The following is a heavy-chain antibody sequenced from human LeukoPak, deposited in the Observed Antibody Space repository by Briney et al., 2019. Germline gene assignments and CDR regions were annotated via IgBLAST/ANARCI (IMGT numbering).Heavy chain of an antibody. D-gene: IGHD2-15*01. CDR2: IYHLGAT. CDR1: GGSISSSNW. CDR3: ARAFLVGYSPEQYFFDY. J-gene: IGHJ4*02. V-gene: IGHV4-4*02. Sequence: SETLSLTCIVSGGSISSSNWWSWVRQPPGKGLECIGDIYHLGATNYNPSLKSRVTISVDKSKNQLSLKLNSVTAADTAVYYCARAFLVGYSPEQYFFDYWGQGALVTVSS.